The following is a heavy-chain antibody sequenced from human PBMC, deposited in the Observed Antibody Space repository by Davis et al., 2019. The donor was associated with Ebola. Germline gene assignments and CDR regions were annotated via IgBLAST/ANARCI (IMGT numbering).Heavy chain of an antibody. V-gene: IGHV3-30*03. J-gene: IGHJ4*02. CDR1: GFTFSDYY. Sequence: GGSLRLSCAASGFTFSDYYMSWIRQAPGKGLEWVAVISYDGSNKYYADSVKGRFTISRDNSKNTLYLQMNSLKTEDTAVYYCTSNFRQQLDPRGTTDYWGQGTLVTVSS. CDR2: ISYDGSNK. CDR3: TSNFRQQLDPRGTTDY. D-gene: IGHD6-13*01.